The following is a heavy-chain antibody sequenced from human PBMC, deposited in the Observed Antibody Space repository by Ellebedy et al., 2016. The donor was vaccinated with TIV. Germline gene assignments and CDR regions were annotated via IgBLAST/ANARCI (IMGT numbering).Heavy chain of an antibody. J-gene: IGHJ4*02. D-gene: IGHD5-12*01. V-gene: IGHV1-24*01. CDR3: ATYGWIGGYFDY. Sequence: AASVKVSCKVSGYTLTELSMHWVRQAPGKGLEWMGGFDPEDGETIYAQKFQGRVTMTEDTSTDTAYMELSSLRSEDTAVYYCATYGWIGGYFDYWGQGTLVIVSS. CDR1: GYTLTELS. CDR2: FDPEDGET.